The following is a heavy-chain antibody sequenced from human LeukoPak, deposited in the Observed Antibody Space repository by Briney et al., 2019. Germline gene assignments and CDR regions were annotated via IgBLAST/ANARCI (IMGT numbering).Heavy chain of an antibody. Sequence: SETLSLTCAVYGGSFSGYYWSWIRQPPGKGLEWIGEINHSGSTNYNPSLQSRVTISVDTSKNQFSLKLSSVTAADTAVYYCARPRGYSASWYAYDHWGQGTLVTVSS. CDR3: ARPRGYSASWYAYDH. CDR1: GGSFSGYY. V-gene: IGHV4-34*01. J-gene: IGHJ4*02. CDR2: INHSGST. D-gene: IGHD6-13*01.